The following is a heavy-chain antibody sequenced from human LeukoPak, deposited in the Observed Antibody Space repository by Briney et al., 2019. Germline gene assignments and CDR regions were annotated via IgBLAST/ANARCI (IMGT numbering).Heavy chain of an antibody. D-gene: IGHD3-22*01. V-gene: IGHV3-30-3*01. Sequence: GRSLRLSCAVSGFTFSSYTMHWVRQAPGKGLEWVAFISYDGSNKYYADSVKGRFTISRDNSKNTLYLQMNSLRAEDTAVYYCARASYYDSSASVWGQETLVTVSS. J-gene: IGHJ4*02. CDR3: ARASYYDSSASV. CDR1: GFTFSSYT. CDR2: ISYDGSNK.